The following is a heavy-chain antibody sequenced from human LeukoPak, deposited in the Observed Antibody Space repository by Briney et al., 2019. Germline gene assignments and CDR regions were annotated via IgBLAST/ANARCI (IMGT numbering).Heavy chain of an antibody. J-gene: IGHJ4*02. CDR3: ASKNSGWFYFDY. V-gene: IGHV3-53*01. D-gene: IGHD6-19*01. CDR2: IYSGGST. CDR1: GFTVSSNY. Sequence: PGGSLRLSCAASGFTVSSNYMSWVRQAPGKGLEWVSVIYSGGSTYYADSVKGRFTISRDNSKNTLYLQMNSLRAEDTAVYYCASKNSGWFYFDYWGQGTLSPSPQ.